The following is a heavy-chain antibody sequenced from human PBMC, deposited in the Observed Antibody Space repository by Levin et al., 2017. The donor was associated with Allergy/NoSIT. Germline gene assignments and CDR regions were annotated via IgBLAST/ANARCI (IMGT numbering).Heavy chain of an antibody. CDR1: GFTFSIYA. Sequence: LSLTCAASGFTFSIYAMSWVRQAPGKGLEWVSVISGNGGSTYYADSVKGRFTISRDTSKSTVYLQMNSLRVEDTAIYYCAKLFGNWGYAKYFDYWGQGTLVTVSS. CDR2: ISGNGGST. CDR3: AKLFGNWGYAKYFDY. V-gene: IGHV3-23*01. J-gene: IGHJ4*02. D-gene: IGHD7-27*01.